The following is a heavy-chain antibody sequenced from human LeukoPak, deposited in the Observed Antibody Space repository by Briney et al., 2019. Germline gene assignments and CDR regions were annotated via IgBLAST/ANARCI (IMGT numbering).Heavy chain of an antibody. J-gene: IGHJ4*02. D-gene: IGHD6-19*01. Sequence: PSETLSLTCTVSGGSISSGDYYWSWIRQPPGKGLEWIGYISYSGSTYYNPSLKSRVTISVDTSKNQFSLKLSSVIAADTAVYYCVRGRSSSARGFDYWGQGTLVTVSS. CDR3: VRGRSSSARGFDY. CDR2: ISYSGST. CDR1: GGSISSGDYY. V-gene: IGHV4-30-4*01.